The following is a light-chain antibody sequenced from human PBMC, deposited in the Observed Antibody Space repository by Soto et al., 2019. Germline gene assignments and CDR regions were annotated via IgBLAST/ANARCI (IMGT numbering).Light chain of an antibody. J-gene: IGKJ3*01. CDR2: DAS. V-gene: IGKV3-11*01. CDR3: QQRSNWPGT. CDR1: QSVSSY. Sequence: EIVLTQSPATLSLSPGERATLSCRASQSVSSYLAWYQQKPGQATRRLIYDASNRATGIPARFSGSGSGTDFPLTISSLEPEDCAVDYCQQRSNWPGTFGPGNKVDIK.